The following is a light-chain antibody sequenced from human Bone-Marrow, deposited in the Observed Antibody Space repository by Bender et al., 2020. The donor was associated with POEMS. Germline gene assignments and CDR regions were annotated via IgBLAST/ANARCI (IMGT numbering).Light chain of an antibody. J-gene: IGLJ2*01. CDR3: SSYAGSNSLL. Sequence: QSALTQPPSASGSPGESVTISCTGTSGDIGTYNYGSWYQQHPGKAPKLIIYEVTKRPSGVPDRFSGSKSGNTASLTVSGLQADDEGVYYCSSYAGSNSLLFGGGTKLTVL. V-gene: IGLV2-8*01. CDR2: EVT. CDR1: SGDIGTYNY.